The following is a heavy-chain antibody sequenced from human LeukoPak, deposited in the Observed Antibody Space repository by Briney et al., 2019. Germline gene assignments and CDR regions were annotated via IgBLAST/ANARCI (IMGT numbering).Heavy chain of an antibody. V-gene: IGHV4-34*01. J-gene: IGHJ4*02. D-gene: IGHD1-26*01. CDR2: INHSGST. CDR3: ARGRGRYLDY. Sequence: SETLSLTCAVYGGSFSGYYWSWIRQPPGKGLEWIGEINHSGSTNYNPSLKSRATISVDTSKNQFSLKLSSVTAADTAVYYCARGRGRYLDYWGQGTLVTVSS. CDR1: GGSFSGYY.